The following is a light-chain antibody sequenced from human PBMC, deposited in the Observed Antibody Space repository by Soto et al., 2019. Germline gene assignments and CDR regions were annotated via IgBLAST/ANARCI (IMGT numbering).Light chain of an antibody. J-gene: IGLJ2*01. CDR2: DVT. CDR1: SSDVGDYNY. CDR3: CSYAGSYTFV. Sequence: QSALTQPRSVSGSPGQSVTISCTGTSSDVGDYNYVSWYQHHPGKAPKLMIYDVTKRPSGVPDRFSGSKSGNTASLTISGLQAEDEADYYCCSYAGSYTFVFGGGTKVTVL. V-gene: IGLV2-11*01.